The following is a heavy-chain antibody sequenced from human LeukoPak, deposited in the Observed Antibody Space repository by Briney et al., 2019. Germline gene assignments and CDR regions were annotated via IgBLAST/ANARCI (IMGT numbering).Heavy chain of an antibody. J-gene: IGHJ6*03. CDR3: AKGHMLAMDV. CDR2: ISDLGGRT. CDR1: GFTFSSYA. Sequence: GALRLSCAASGFTFSSYAMSWVRQAPGKGLEWVSGISDLGGRTFYADSVKGRFTMSRDNSKNTLYLQMNSLRAEDTAVYYCAKGHMLAMDVRGKGTTVTVSS. D-gene: IGHD2-8*01. V-gene: IGHV3-23*01.